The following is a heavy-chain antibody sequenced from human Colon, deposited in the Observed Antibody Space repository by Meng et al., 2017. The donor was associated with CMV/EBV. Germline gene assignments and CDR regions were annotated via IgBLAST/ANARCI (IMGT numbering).Heavy chain of an antibody. J-gene: IGHJ6*02. CDR1: GFSLSTSGMR. V-gene: IGHV2-70D*14. CDR2: IDWDDDK. Sequence: LVKPTQTLTLTCTFSGFSLSTSGMRVSWIRQPPGKALEWLARIDWDDDKFYSTSLKTRLTISKDTSKNQVVLTMTNMDPVDTATYYCARIADYYYGMDVWGQGTTVTVSS. CDR3: ARIADYYYGMDV.